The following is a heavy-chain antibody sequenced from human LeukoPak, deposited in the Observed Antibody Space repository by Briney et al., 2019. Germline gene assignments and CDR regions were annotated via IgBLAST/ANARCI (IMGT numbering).Heavy chain of an antibody. J-gene: IGHJ2*01. CDR1: DGSISNYY. Sequence: PSETLSLTCTVSDGSISNYYWSWIRQPPGKGLQWIGYVYYSGATKYNPSLKSRVSMSVDASKKQFSLRLSSVTATDTAVYYCARLNLRYFESSDFPYWYFTLWGRGTLATVSS. CDR3: ARLNLRYFESSDFPYWYFTL. CDR2: VYYSGAT. D-gene: IGHD3-22*01. V-gene: IGHV4-59*08.